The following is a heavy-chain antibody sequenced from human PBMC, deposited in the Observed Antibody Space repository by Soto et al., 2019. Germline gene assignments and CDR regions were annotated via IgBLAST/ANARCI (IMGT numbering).Heavy chain of an antibody. Sequence: QVQLVQSGAEVKKPGASVKVSCKVSGYTLTELSMHWVRQAPGKGLEWMGGFDPEDGETIYAQKFQGRVTMTEDTSTDTAYMELSSLRSEDTAVYYCATDNPDNWNYDHYYYYMDVWGKGTTVTVSS. CDR3: ATDNPDNWNYDHYYYYMDV. CDR1: GYTLTELS. V-gene: IGHV1-24*01. CDR2: FDPEDGET. D-gene: IGHD1-7*01. J-gene: IGHJ6*03.